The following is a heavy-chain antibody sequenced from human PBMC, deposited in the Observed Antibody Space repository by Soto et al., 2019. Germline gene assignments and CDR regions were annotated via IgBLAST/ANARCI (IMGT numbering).Heavy chain of an antibody. V-gene: IGHV4-39*01. CDR2: IYYSGST. J-gene: IGHJ4*02. CDR1: GGSISSSSYY. CDR3: ARHALRGGGGDYDY. Sequence: SETLSLTCTVSGGSISSSSYYWGWIRQPPGKGLEWIGSIYYSGSTYYNPSLKSRVTISVDTSKNQFSLKLSSVTAADTAVYYCARHALRGGGGDYDYWGQGTLVTVSS. D-gene: IGHD2-21*02.